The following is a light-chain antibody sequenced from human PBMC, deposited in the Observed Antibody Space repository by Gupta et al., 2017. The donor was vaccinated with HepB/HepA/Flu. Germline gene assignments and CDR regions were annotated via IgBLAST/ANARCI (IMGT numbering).Light chain of an antibody. J-gene: IGKJ4*01. CDR3: QQSDSTPIT. Sequence: DIQMTQSPSSLSASVGDRVTITCRASQSISSYLNWYQQKPGKAPKLLIYAASSGQSGVPSRFSGSGSGTDFTLTISRLQPEDFATYYCQQSDSTPITFGGGTKVEIK. CDR2: AAS. V-gene: IGKV1-39*01. CDR1: QSISSY.